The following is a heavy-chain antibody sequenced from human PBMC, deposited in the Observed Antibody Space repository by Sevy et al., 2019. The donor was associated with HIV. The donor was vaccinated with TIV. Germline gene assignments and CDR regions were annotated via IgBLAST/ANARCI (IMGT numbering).Heavy chain of an antibody. CDR3: ARDEYYGSGRYDY. CDR1: GFTFSYYW. CDR2: IYTDGSST. V-gene: IGHV3-74*01. D-gene: IGHD3-10*01. J-gene: IGHJ4*02. Sequence: GGSLRLSCEASGFTFSYYWMHWVRQAPGKGLVWVSRIYTDGSSTDYADSVKGRFTISRDNAKNTLYLQMNSLRAEDMAVYYCARDEYYGSGRYDYWGQGTLVTVSS.